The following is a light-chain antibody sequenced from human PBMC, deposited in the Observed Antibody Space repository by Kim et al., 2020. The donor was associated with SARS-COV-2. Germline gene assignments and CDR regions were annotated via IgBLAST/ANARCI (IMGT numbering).Light chain of an antibody. Sequence: EIVLTQSPATLSLSPGERATLSCRASQSVSSYLAWYQQKPGQGPRLLMFDASNRATGIPARFSGSGSGTDFTLTISSLEPEDFAVYYCQQRSNWPPTFGGGTKVDIK. J-gene: IGKJ4*01. CDR1: QSVSSY. CDR3: QQRSNWPPT. V-gene: IGKV3-11*01. CDR2: DAS.